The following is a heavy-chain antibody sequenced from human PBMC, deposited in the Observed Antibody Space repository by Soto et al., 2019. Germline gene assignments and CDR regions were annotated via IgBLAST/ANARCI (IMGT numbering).Heavy chain of an antibody. D-gene: IGHD6-13*01. CDR3: ASGYSSTWYNAFDI. CDR2: INTDGSST. CDR1: GFTFSSYG. J-gene: IGHJ3*02. V-gene: IGHV3-74*01. Sequence: EVQLVESGGDLVQPGGSLRLSCAASGFTFSSYGMHWVRQAPGKGLVWVSRINTDGSSTNYADSVKGRFTISRDNAKNTLFLQTNSLRDEDTAVYYCASGYSSTWYNAFDIWGQGTMVTVSS.